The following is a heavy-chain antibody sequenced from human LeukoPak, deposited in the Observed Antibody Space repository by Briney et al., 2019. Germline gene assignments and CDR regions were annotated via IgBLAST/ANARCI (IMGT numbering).Heavy chain of an antibody. CDR1: GGSISSYY. D-gene: IGHD2-2*02. V-gene: IGHV4-59*01. CDR3: AGTTLYCSSTSCYIGNFDY. J-gene: IGHJ4*02. CDR2: ICYSGST. Sequence: SETLSLTCTVSGGSISSYYWSWIRQPPGKGLEWIGYICYSGSTNYNPSLKSRVTISVDTSKNQFSLKLSSVTAADTAVYYCAGTTLYCSSTSCYIGNFDYWGQGTLVTVSS.